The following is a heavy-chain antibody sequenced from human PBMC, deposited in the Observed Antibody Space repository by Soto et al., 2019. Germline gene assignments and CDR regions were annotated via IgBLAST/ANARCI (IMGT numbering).Heavy chain of an antibody. J-gene: IGHJ4*02. Sequence: GGSLRLSCAASGFTVSSNYMSWVRQAPGKGLEWVSVIYSGGSTYYADSVKGRFTISRDNSKNTLYLKMNSLRAEDTAVYYCARTKYYDFWSGEEIDYWGQGTLVTVSS. V-gene: IGHV3-66*01. CDR2: IYSGGST. D-gene: IGHD3-3*01. CDR1: GFTVSSNY. CDR3: ARTKYYDFWSGEEIDY.